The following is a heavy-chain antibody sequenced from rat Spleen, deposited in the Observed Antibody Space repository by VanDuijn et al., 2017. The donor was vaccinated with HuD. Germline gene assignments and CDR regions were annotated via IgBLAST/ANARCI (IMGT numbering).Heavy chain of an antibody. CDR1: GFSLTSYH. CDR3: TREGYDGTSSGFDY. J-gene: IGHJ2*01. Sequence: VQLKESGPGLVQPSETLSLTCTVSGFSLTSYHVSWVRQTPGKGLEWVGSITNTGVNAYYPDSVKGRFTISRENAKSTLYLQMNGLKSEDSATYYCTREGYDGTSSGFDYWGQGVMVTVSS. CDR2: ITNTGVNA. D-gene: IGHD1-12*02. V-gene: IGHV5-31*01.